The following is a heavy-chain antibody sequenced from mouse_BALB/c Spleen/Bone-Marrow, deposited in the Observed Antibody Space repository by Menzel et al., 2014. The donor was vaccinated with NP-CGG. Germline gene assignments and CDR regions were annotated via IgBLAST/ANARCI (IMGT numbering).Heavy chain of an antibody. Sequence: QVQLQQSGADLVRPGSSVKISCKASGYAFSNYWMNWVKQRPGQGLEWVGQIYPGDGDTNYNGKFKGKATLTADKSSSTAYMQLSSLTPEDSAVYFCARCDGYSYYFDYWGQGTTLTVSS. CDR2: IYPGDGDT. CDR1: GYAFSNYW. V-gene: IGHV1-80*01. J-gene: IGHJ2*01. CDR3: ARCDGYSYYFDY. D-gene: IGHD2-3*01.